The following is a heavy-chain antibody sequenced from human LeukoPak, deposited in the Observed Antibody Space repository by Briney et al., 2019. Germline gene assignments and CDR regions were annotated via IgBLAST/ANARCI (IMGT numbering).Heavy chain of an antibody. V-gene: IGHV4-34*01. Sequence: PSETLSLTCAVYGGSFSGYYWSWIRQPPGKGLEWIGEINHSGSTNYNPSLKSRVTMSVDTSKNQFSLKLSSVTAADTAVYYCARAGSAIDYWGQGTLVTVSS. CDR3: ARAGSAIDY. J-gene: IGHJ4*02. CDR1: GGSFSGYY. CDR2: INHSGST. D-gene: IGHD3-10*01.